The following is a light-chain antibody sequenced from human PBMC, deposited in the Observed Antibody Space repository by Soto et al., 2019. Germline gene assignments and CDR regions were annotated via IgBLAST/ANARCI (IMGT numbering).Light chain of an antibody. V-gene: IGLV2-11*01. CDR1: TSDVGGYDY. Sequence: LTQPRSVSGSPGQSVAISCTGTTSDVGGYDYVSWHQQHPGKAPELIIFDVSKRPSGVPDRFSGSKSGNTASLTISGLQAEDEADYFCCSYAGDFYVFGSGTKVTVL. CDR3: CSYAGDFYV. J-gene: IGLJ1*01. CDR2: DVS.